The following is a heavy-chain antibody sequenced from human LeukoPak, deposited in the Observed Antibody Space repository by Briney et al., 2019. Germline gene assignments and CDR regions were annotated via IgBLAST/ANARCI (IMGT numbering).Heavy chain of an antibody. Sequence: ASVKVSCKASGYTFTGYFMRWVRQAPGQGLEWMGWINPNSGDTNYAQKFQGRVTMTRDTSISTAYMELSRLRSDDTAVYYCAREWSGLLWFGERPGYNWFDPWGQGTLVTVSS. CDR2: INPNSGDT. V-gene: IGHV1-2*02. CDR1: GYTFTGYF. D-gene: IGHD3-10*01. J-gene: IGHJ5*02. CDR3: AREWSGLLWFGERPGYNWFDP.